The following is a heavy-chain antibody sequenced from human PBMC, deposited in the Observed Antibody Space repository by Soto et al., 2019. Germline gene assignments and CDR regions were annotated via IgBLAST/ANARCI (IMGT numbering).Heavy chain of an antibody. CDR1: GGSISSSSYY. Sequence: SETLSLTCTVSGGSISSSSYYWGWIRHPPGKGLEWIGSIYYSGSTYYNPSLKSRVTISVDTSKNQFSLKLSSVTAADTAVYYCVRHPGCGLSYFDFWAQGTLVTVSS. D-gene: IGHD2-21*01. V-gene: IGHV4-39*01. CDR2: IYYSGST. CDR3: VRHPGCGLSYFDF. J-gene: IGHJ4*03.